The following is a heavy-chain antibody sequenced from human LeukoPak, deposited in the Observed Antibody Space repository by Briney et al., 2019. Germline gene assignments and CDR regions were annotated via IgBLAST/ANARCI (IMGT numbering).Heavy chain of an antibody. CDR1: DDSINNDRYF. CDR3: ARDIDDVGALFDF. Sequence: SETLSLTCSISDDSINNDRYFWAWIRQPPGKGLEWIASINYSGRTYYNPSLNSRLIISVDTAKRQFSLKLTSVTAAVTALYFCARDIDDVGALFDFWGQGTLVTVSS. CDR2: INYSGRT. J-gene: IGHJ4*02. D-gene: IGHD1-26*01. V-gene: IGHV4-39*07.